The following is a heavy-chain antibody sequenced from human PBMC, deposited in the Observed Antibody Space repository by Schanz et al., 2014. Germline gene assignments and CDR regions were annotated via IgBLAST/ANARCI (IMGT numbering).Heavy chain of an antibody. D-gene: IGHD3-10*01. CDR2: ISGSGGST. CDR3: ARGHYGLDV. V-gene: IGHV3-23*01. CDR1: GFTFRNYA. Sequence: VQLLESGGGLVQPGGSLKLSCSASGFTFRNYALSWVRQAPGKGLAWVSAISGSGGSTYYADSVKGRFTISRDNSNHTLYLQMNSLRAEDTAVYYCARGHYGLDVWGPGTSVTVSS. J-gene: IGHJ6*02.